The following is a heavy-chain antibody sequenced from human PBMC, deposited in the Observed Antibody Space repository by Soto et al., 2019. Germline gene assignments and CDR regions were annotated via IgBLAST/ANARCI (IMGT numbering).Heavy chain of an antibody. Sequence: EVQLEESGGGLVQPGGSLRLSCAASGFTFSRLWMHWVRQVPGKGLVWVSHISSGGDITNYADSVKGRFTISRDNAKNTLYLQMTRLSADETAVYDCASQISYGGWGQGTLVTVSS. J-gene: IGHJ4*02. CDR2: ISSGGDIT. D-gene: IGHD4-17*01. V-gene: IGHV3-74*01. CDR3: ASQISYGG. CDR1: GFTFSRLW.